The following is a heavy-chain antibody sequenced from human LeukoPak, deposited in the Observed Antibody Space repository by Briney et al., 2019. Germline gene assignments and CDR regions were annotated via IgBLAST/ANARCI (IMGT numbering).Heavy chain of an antibody. D-gene: IGHD6-19*01. CDR2: IYDSGST. CDR3: ARQTASGWYPFDH. J-gene: IGHJ4*02. CDR1: GGSISISF. Sequence: SETPSLTCTVSGGSISISFWSWIRQPPGKGLEWIGYIYDSGSTNYNPSLKSRVTMSIDTSKNQFSLKLSSVTAADTAVYYCARQTASGWYPFDHWGQGTLVTVSS. V-gene: IGHV4-59*08.